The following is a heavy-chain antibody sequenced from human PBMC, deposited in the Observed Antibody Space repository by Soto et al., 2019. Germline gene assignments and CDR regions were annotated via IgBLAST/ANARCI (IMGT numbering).Heavy chain of an antibody. Sequence: QLQESGPGLVKPSETLSLTCTVSLGSVNTADYFWAWIRQPPGKGLEFIGSIHSSGGTFYSPSLKSRVFISIDKSTIHFSLRLTSVTAGDTAVYFCASVVVGATRQSGSDHWGQGTLVTVS. J-gene: IGHJ4*02. V-gene: IGHV4-39*02. CDR3: ASVVVGATRQSGSDH. D-gene: IGHD2-15*01. CDR1: LGSVNTADYF. CDR2: IHSSGGT.